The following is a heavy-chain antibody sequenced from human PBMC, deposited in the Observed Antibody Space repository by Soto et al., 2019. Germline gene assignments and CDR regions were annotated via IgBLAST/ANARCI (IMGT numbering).Heavy chain of an antibody. D-gene: IGHD4-17*01. V-gene: IGHV2-5*02. CDR1: GFSLNASSVG. Sequence: QITLKESGPALVKPTQTLTLTCAVFGFSLNASSVGVGWIRQSPGKALEWLGLIYWDDDKYYSPSLNNRLTINRDTSRNQVVLTLTSMDPVDTATYHCARTTGHGISWHFDFWGQGTLVTVSS. CDR3: ARTTGHGISWHFDF. CDR2: IYWDDDK. J-gene: IGHJ4*02.